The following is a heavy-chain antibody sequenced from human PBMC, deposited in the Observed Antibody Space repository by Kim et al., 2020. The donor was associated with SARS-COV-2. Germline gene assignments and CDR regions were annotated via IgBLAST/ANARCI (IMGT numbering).Heavy chain of an antibody. J-gene: IGHJ6*02. CDR2: INWNSGNI. CDR1: GFTFDDYS. V-gene: IGHV3-9*01. Sequence: GGSLRLSCAASGFTFDDYSMHWVRQAPGKGLEWVSGINWNSGNIAYADSVKGRFTISRDNAKNSLYLQMNSLRAEDTALYYCAKDIGSRGWLQLSGDYYGMDVWGQGTTVTVSS. CDR3: AKDIGSRGWLQLSGDYYGMDV. D-gene: IGHD5-12*01.